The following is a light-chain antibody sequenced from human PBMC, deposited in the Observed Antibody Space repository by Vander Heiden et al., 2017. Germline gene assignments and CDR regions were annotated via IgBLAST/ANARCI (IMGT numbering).Light chain of an antibody. J-gene: IGLJ3*02. V-gene: IGLV4-69*01. CDR1: SGHSSYA. CDR2: LNSDGSH. CDR3: QTWGTGIHWV. Sequence: QLVLTQSPSASASLGASVKLTCTLSSGHSSYAIAWHQQQPEKGPRYLMKLNSDGSHSKGDGIPDRFSGSSSGAERYHTISSLQSEDEADYYCQTWGTGIHWVFGGGTKLTVL.